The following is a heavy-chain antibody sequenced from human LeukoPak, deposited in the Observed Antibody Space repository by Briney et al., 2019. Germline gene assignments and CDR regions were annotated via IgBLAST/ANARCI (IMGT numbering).Heavy chain of an antibody. V-gene: IGHV5-51*01. CDR2: IYPGDSDT. CDR1: GYRFTNYW. Sequence: GESLKISCKGSGYRFTNYWIGWVRQMPGKGLEWMGIIYPGDSDTRYSPSFQGQVTVSADKSISTAYLQWSSLQSSDTAMYYCTRWAAAGAAIGTGLGYWGQGTLVTVSS. J-gene: IGHJ4*02. CDR3: TRWAAAGAAIGTGLGY. D-gene: IGHD6-13*01.